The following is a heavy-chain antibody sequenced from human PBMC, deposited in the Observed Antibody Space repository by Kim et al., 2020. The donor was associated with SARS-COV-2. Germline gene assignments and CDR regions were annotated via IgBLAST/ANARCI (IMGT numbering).Heavy chain of an antibody. Sequence: SGPTLVNPTQTLTLTCTFSGFSLSANGVGVGWIRQPPGKALEWLALIYWDDDKRYSPSLKSRLTITKDTSKKQVVLTMTNMDPVDTATYYCVHRTQSNRLGDWDQGTLVTVSS. J-gene: IGHJ4*02. D-gene: IGHD4-4*01. CDR3: VHRTQSNRLGD. CDR2: IYWDDDK. CDR1: GFSLSANGVG. V-gene: IGHV2-5*02.